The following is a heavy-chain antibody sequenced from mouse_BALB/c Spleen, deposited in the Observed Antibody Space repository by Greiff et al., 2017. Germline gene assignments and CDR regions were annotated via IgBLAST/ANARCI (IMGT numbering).Heavy chain of an antibody. CDR1: GYTFSSYW. D-gene: IGHD2-14*01. V-gene: IGHV1-9*01. CDR2: ILPGSGST. J-gene: IGHJ4*01. CDR3: ARRYYRYDWDAMDY. Sequence: VQLQQSGAELMKPGASVKISCKATGYTFSSYWIEWVKQRPGHGLEWIGEILPGSGSTNYNEKFKGKATFTADTSSNTAYMQLSSLTSEDSAVYYCARRYYRYDWDAMDYWGQGTSVTVSS.